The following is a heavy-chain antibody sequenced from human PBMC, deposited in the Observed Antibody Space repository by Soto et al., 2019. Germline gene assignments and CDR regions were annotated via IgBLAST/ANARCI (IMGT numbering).Heavy chain of an antibody. D-gene: IGHD3-3*01. Sequence: GGSLRLSCAVSGFTFGSYWMNWVRLIPGKGLEWVAYIKPDGSATYYVDSVKGRFTISRDNAKNSLSLQMNSLRGEDTAFYYCARDVGPVTIFGEALSGYFDFWGQGTLVTVSS. CDR3: ARDVGPVTIFGEALSGYFDF. CDR1: GFTFGSYW. V-gene: IGHV3-7*03. CDR2: IKPDGSAT. J-gene: IGHJ4*02.